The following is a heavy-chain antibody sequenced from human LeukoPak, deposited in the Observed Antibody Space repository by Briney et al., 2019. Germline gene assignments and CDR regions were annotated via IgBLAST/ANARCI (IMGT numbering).Heavy chain of an antibody. CDR3: AKDPSRGPYCSGGSCYGDAFDI. D-gene: IGHD2-15*01. V-gene: IGHV3-30*18. Sequence: GRSLRLSCAASGFTFSSYGMHWVRQAPGKGLEWVAVISYDGSNKYYADSVKGRFTISRDNSKNTLYLQMNSLRAEDTAVYYCAKDPSRGPYCSGGSCYGDAFDIWGQGTMVTVSS. CDR2: ISYDGSNK. J-gene: IGHJ3*02. CDR1: GFTFSSYG.